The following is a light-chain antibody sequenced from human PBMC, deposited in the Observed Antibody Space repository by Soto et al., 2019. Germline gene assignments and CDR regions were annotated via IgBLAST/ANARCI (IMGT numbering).Light chain of an antibody. CDR2: DAS. V-gene: IGKV3-11*01. CDR1: QSVDSY. Sequence: EIALTQSPATLSLSPGERATLSCRASQSVDSYLAWYQQKPGQAPRLLIYDASNRATGIPARFSGSGSGTDFSLTISSLEPEDFAVYYCQQRSNWPPWTFGQGTKVEIK. J-gene: IGKJ1*01. CDR3: QQRSNWPPWT.